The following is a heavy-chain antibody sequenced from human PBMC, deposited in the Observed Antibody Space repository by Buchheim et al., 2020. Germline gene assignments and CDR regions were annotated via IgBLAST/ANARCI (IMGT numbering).Heavy chain of an antibody. V-gene: IGHV3-23*01. CDR3: ANPAAGSDFWSGYRVY. D-gene: IGHD3-3*01. J-gene: IGHJ4*02. Sequence: EVQLLESGGDLVQPGGSLRLSCAASGFTFGSYAMGWVRQAPGKGLEWLSGISGTGDNTYYADSVKGRFTISRDNSKNTLYLQMNSLRAEDTALYYCANPAAGSDFWSGYRVYWGQGTL. CDR1: GFTFGSYA. CDR2: ISGTGDNT.